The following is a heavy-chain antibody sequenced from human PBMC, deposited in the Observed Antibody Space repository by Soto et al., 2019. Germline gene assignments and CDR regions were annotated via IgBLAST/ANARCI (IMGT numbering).Heavy chain of an antibody. CDR3: ARGSLTVTTIQYYFDY. D-gene: IGHD4-17*01. CDR1: GYTFTSYY. V-gene: IGHV1-46*03. CDR2: INPSGGST. Sequence: ASVKVSCKASGYTFTSYYMHWVRQAPGQGLEWMGIINPSGGSTSYAQKFQGRVTMTRDTSTSTVYMELSSLRSEDTAVYYCARGSLTVTTIQYYFDYWGQGTLVTVSS. J-gene: IGHJ4*02.